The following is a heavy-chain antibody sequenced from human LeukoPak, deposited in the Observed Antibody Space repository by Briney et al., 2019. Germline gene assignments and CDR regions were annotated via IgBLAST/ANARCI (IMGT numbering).Heavy chain of an antibody. V-gene: IGHV5-51*01. J-gene: IGHJ4*02. Sequence: GESLKISCKGSGYSFTSYWIGWVRQMPGKGLEWMGIIYPGASDTRYSPSFQGQVAISADKSISTAYLQWSSLKASDTAMYYCARLLTGYNSGWFPFDYWGQGTLVTVSS. CDR3: ARLLTGYNSGWFPFDY. CDR1: GYSFTSYW. CDR2: IYPGASDT. D-gene: IGHD6-19*01.